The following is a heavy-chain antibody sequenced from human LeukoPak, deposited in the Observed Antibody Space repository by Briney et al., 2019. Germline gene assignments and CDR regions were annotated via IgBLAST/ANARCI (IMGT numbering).Heavy chain of an antibody. CDR2: IWYDGSNK. CDR1: GFTFSSYG. Sequence: PGRSLRLSCAASGFTFSSYGMHWVRQAPGKGLEWVAVIWYDGSNKYYADSVKGRFTISRDNSKNTLYLRMNSLRAEDTAVYYCARVDYSYGYFDYWGQGTLVTVSS. D-gene: IGHD5-18*01. J-gene: IGHJ4*02. V-gene: IGHV3-33*01. CDR3: ARVDYSYGYFDY.